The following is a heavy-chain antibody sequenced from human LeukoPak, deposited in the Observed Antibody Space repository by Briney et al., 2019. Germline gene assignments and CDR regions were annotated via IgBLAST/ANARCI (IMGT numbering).Heavy chain of an antibody. CDR1: GGSFSGYY. CDR3: ARDLEYCSSTSCPFDY. V-gene: IGHV4-34*01. CDR2: TNPSVST. J-gene: IGHJ4*02. Sequence: SETLSPTCAVYGGSFSGYYWSWIRQPPGKGLEWIGETNPSVSTNYNPSLKSRVTISVDTSKNQFTLKLNSVTAADTAVYYCARDLEYCSSTSCPFDYWGQGTLVTVSS. D-gene: IGHD2-2*01.